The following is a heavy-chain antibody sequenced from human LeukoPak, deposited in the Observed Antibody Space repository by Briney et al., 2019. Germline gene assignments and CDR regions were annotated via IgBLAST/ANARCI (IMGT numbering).Heavy chain of an antibody. CDR1: GFTFSNYW. Sequence: GGSQPLFCAASGFTFSNYWMHWVRQAPGKGLVWVSRINTDGSGTAYADSVKGRFTISRDNAKNTLYLQMNSLSAEDTAVYYCAKGVSWYYFDYWGPGRQGTVSS. V-gene: IGHV3-74*01. J-gene: IGHJ4*03. CDR2: INTDGSGT. CDR3: AKGVSWYYFDY. D-gene: IGHD6-13*01.